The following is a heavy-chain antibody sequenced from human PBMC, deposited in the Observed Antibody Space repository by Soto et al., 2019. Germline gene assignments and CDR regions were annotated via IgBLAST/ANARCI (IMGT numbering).Heavy chain of an antibody. CDR2: ISGSGGST. CDR3: AKEMVTINSDYYYYGMDV. CDR1: GFTFSSYA. Sequence: GGSLRLSCAASGFTFSSYAMSWVRQAPGKGLEWVSAISGSGGSTYYADSVKGRFTISRDNSKNTLYLQMNSLRAEDTAVYYCAKEMVTINSDYYYYGMDVWGQGTTVTVSS. D-gene: IGHD5-18*01. V-gene: IGHV3-23*01. J-gene: IGHJ6*02.